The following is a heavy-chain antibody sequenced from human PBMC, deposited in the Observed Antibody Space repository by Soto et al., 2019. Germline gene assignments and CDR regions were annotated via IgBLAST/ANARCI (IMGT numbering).Heavy chain of an antibody. V-gene: IGHV4-59*07. Sequence: SDSMSLNCPFTCRSISSYYWTWIRRPPGKGLAWIGYVHYSGSTTYNPSLKSRVTVSVDTSKNQFSLNLSAVTAADTAVYYCARVHGNSYALFDYWGQGTLVTVS. CDR3: ARVHGNSYALFDY. CDR1: CRSISSYY. CDR2: VHYSGST. D-gene: IGHD5-18*01. J-gene: IGHJ4*02.